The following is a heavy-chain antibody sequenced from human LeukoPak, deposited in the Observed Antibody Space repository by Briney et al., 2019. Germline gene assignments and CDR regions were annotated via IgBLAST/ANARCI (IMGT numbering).Heavy chain of an antibody. CDR3: ARDHNWGPDY. J-gene: IGHJ4*02. CDR2: IHPGRGDT. CDR1: GYTSTDHY. D-gene: IGHD7-27*01. V-gene: IGHV1-2*02. Sequence: ASVKSSCKALGYTSTDHYFHWLRQAPGQGIEWMGWIHPGRGDTNIAQKFQGRVSLTRDMSISTAYMELSRLTSDDTAVYYCARDHNWGPDYWGQGTLVSVSS.